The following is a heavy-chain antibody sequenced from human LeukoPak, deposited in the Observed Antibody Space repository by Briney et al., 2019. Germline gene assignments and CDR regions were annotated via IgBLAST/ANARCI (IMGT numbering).Heavy chain of an antibody. CDR1: GGSIRSSYYY. CDR3: ARASSYYDFWSGYYPFGWFDP. V-gene: IGHV4-39*01. D-gene: IGHD3-3*01. Sequence: PSETLSLTCTVSGGSIRSSYYYWGWIRQPPGKGLEWIGSIYDSGSTYYNPSLKSRVTISVDTSKNQFSLKLNSVTAADTAVYYCARASSYYDFWSGYYPFGWFDPWGQGTLVTVSS. CDR2: IYDSGST. J-gene: IGHJ5*02.